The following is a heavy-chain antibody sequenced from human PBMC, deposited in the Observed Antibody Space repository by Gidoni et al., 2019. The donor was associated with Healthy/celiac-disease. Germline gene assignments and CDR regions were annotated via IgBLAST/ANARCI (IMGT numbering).Heavy chain of an antibody. D-gene: IGHD3-3*01. CDR1: GFTFSSYE. Sequence: EVQLVESGGGLVQPGGSLRLSCAASGFTFSSYEMNWVRQAPGKGLEWVSNMSSSGSTIYYADSVKGRFTISRDNAKNSLYLQMNSLRAEDTAVYYCAREGDFWSGSENYWGQGTLVTVSS. J-gene: IGHJ4*02. CDR3: AREGDFWSGSENY. V-gene: IGHV3-48*03. CDR2: MSSSGSTI.